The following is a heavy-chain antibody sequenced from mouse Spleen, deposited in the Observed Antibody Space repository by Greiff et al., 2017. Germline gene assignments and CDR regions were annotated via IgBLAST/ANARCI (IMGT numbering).Heavy chain of an antibody. CDR3: TRSLYEDYYAMDY. CDR1: GYTFTDYE. Sequence: QVQLQQSGAELVRPGASVTLSCKASGYTFTDYEMHWVKQTPVHGLEWIGAIDPETGGTAYNQKFEGKAILTADKSSSTAYMELRSLTSEDSAVYYCTRSLYEDYYAMDYWGQGTSVTVSS. D-gene: IGHD1-1*01. J-gene: IGHJ4*01. CDR2: IDPETGGT. V-gene: IGHV1-15*01.